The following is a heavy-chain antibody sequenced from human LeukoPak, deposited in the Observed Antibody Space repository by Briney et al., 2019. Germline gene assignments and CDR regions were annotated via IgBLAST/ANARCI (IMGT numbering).Heavy chain of an antibody. CDR2: IYSGGSI. J-gene: IGHJ4*02. V-gene: IGHV3-66*01. CDR1: GFTVSSNY. CDR3: ASTRPSGNFDY. Sequence: GGSLRLSCAASGFTVSSNYMSWVRQAPGKGLEWVSVIYSGGSIYYADSVKGRFTISRDNSKNTLYLQMNSLRAEDTAVYYCASTRPSGNFDYWGQGTLVTVSS. D-gene: IGHD6-6*01.